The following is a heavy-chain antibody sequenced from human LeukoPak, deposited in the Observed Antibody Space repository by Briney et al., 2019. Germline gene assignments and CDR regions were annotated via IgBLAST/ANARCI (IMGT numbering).Heavy chain of an antibody. CDR1: GYTFTSYG. J-gene: IGHJ3*02. Sequence: GASVKVSCKASGYTFTSYGISWVRQAPGQGLEWMGWISAYNGNTNYAQKLQGRVTMTTDTSTSTAYMELRSLRSDDTAVYYCARVSSGSQPTRNAFDIWGQGTMVTVSS. CDR3: ARVSSGSQPTRNAFDI. V-gene: IGHV1-18*01. CDR2: ISAYNGNT. D-gene: IGHD1-26*01.